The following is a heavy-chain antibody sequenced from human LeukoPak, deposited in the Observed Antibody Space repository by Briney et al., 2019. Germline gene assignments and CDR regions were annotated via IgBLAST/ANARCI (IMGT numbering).Heavy chain of an antibody. J-gene: IGHJ3*02. CDR1: GYSFTSYW. D-gene: IGHD3-3*01. Sequence: GESLKISCKGSGYSFTSYWIGWVRQMPGKGLEWMGIIYPGDSDPRYSPSFQGQVTISADKSINTAYLQWSSLKASDTAMYYCARTYRITIFGVLTTDAFDIWGQGTMATVSS. CDR2: IYPGDSDP. V-gene: IGHV5-51*01. CDR3: ARTYRITIFGVLTTDAFDI.